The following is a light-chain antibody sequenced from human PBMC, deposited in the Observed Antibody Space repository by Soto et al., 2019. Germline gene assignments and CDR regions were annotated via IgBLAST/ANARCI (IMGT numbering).Light chain of an antibody. CDR2: DAS. CDR3: QQRGNWPLT. Sequence: EIVLTQSPATLSFSPGERATLSCRASQSVSSYLAWYKQKPGQAPRLLIYDASNRATGIPARFSGSGSGTDFTLTISSLEPEDFAVYYCQQRGNWPLTFGPGTKVDIK. CDR1: QSVSSY. J-gene: IGKJ3*01. V-gene: IGKV3-11*01.